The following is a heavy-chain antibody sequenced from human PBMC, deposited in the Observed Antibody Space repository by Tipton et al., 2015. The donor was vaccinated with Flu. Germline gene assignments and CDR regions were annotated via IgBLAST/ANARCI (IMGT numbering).Heavy chain of an antibody. CDR2: FSVSGGAT. V-gene: IGHV3-23*01. Sequence: SLRLSCAVSGFTLTRYGMSWVRQAPGKGLEWISGFSVSGGATFFADSVKGRFTISRDYYKNTLYLQMNSLRPDDTAVYYCAKVIPELVAGLDSWGQGTLVTVSS. D-gene: IGHD6-19*01. CDR3: AKVIPELVAGLDS. J-gene: IGHJ4*02. CDR1: GFTLTRYG.